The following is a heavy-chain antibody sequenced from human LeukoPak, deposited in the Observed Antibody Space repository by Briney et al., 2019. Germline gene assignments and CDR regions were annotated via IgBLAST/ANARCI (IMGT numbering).Heavy chain of an antibody. V-gene: IGHV3-48*01. D-gene: IGHD1-26*01. CDR3: ASRPSGSYARFDS. J-gene: IGHJ4*02. CDR2: ISSSSITI. CDR1: GFTFSSYS. Sequence: GSLRLSCAASGFTFSSYSMNWVRQAPGKGLEWVSYISSSSITIYYADSVKGRFTISRDNAKNSLYLQMNSLRAEDTAVYYCASRPSGSYARFDSWGQGTLVTVSS.